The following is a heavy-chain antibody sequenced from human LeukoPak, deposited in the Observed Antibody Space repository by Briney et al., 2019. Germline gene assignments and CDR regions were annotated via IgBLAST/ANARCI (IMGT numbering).Heavy chain of an antibody. Sequence: GESLKISCKASGYSFIGSWISWVRQVPGKGLEWMGRIDPSDSYTTYSPSFQGHDTISADKSITTAYLQWSGLKASDSAMYYCARFKRIQLWHFDYWGQGTLVTVSS. D-gene: IGHD5-18*01. V-gene: IGHV5-10-1*01. J-gene: IGHJ4*02. CDR2: IDPSDSYT. CDR1: GYSFIGSW. CDR3: ARFKRIQLWHFDY.